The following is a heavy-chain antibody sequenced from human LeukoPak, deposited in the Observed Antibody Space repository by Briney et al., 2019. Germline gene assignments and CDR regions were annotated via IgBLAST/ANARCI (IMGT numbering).Heavy chain of an antibody. Sequence: ASVKVSCKASGYTFTGYYMHWVRQAPGQGLEWMGWINPNSGGTNYAQKFQGRVTMTRDTSISTAYMELSRLTSDDTAVYYCARDWGRRGIVGSFIDYWGQGTLVTVSS. V-gene: IGHV1-2*02. CDR3: ARDWGRRGIVGSFIDY. CDR2: INPNSGGT. CDR1: GYTFTGYY. D-gene: IGHD1-26*01. J-gene: IGHJ4*02.